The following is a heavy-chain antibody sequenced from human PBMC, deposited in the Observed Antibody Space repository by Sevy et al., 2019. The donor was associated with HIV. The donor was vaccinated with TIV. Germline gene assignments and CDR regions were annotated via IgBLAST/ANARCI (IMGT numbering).Heavy chain of an antibody. D-gene: IGHD3-16*01. Sequence: GGSLRLSCAASGFTFSSYAMSWVRQAPGKGLEWVSAISGSGASTYYADPVKGRFTISRDNFKNTLYLQMNSLRAEDTAVYYCAKDGFKPSVGDENYYYYYMDVWGKGTTVTVSS. V-gene: IGHV3-23*01. CDR2: ISGSGAST. CDR1: GFTFSSYA. J-gene: IGHJ6*03. CDR3: AKDGFKPSVGDENYYYYYMDV.